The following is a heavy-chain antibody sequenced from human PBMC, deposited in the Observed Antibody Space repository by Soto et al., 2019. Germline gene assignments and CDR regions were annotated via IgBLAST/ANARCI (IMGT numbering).Heavy chain of an antibody. Sequence: VAVISYDGSNKYYADSVKGRFTISRDNSKNTLYLQMNSLRAEDTAVYYCAKASTIVPWGGMDVWGQGTTVTVSS. CDR2: ISYDGSNK. D-gene: IGHD2-8*01. CDR3: AKASTIVPWGGMDV. J-gene: IGHJ6*02. V-gene: IGHV3-30*18.